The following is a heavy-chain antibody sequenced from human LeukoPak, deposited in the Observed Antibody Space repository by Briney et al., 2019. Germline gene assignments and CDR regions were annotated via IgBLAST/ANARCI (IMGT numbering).Heavy chain of an antibody. CDR1: GYTLTELS. D-gene: IGHD6-13*01. CDR2: FDPEDGET. Sequence: AASVKVSCKVSGYTLTELSMHWVRQAPGKGLEWMGGFDPEDGETIYAQKFQGRVTMTEDTSTDTAYMELSSLRSEDTAVYYCATGDSSSWPFDYWGQGTLVTVSS. J-gene: IGHJ4*02. V-gene: IGHV1-24*01. CDR3: ATGDSSSWPFDY.